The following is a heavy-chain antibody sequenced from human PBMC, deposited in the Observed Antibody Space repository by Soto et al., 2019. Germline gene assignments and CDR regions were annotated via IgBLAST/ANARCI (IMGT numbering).Heavy chain of an antibody. V-gene: IGHV4-59*08. J-gene: IGHJ6*03. CDR1: GGSISSYY. CDR3: ASSGYCSSTSCYANYYYYYMDV. CDR2: IYYSGST. D-gene: IGHD2-2*01. Sequence: QVQLQESGPGLVKPSETLSLTCTVSGGSISSYYWSWIRQPPGKGLEWIGYIYYSGSTNYNLSLKSRVTIPVDTSKNQFSLKLRSVTAADTAVYYCASSGYCSSTSCYANYYYYYMDVWGKGTTVTVSS.